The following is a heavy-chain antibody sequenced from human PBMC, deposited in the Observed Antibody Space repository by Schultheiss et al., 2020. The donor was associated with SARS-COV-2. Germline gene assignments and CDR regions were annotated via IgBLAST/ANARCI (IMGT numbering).Heavy chain of an antibody. Sequence: GESLKISCKGSGYSFTSFGISWVRQAPGQGLEWMGWISAYNGDTNFVQKFRGRVTMTTDTSTSTAYMELRGLTSDDTAVYYCARDLGESSSMVFFDFWGHGALVTVSS. CDR2: ISAYNGDT. J-gene: IGHJ4*01. CDR3: ARDLGESSSMVFFDF. CDR1: GYSFTSFG. V-gene: IGHV1-18*01. D-gene: IGHD2-8*01.